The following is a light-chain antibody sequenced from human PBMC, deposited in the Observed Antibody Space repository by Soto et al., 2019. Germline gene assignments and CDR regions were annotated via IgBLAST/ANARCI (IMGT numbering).Light chain of an antibody. CDR2: SSS. CDR3: AAWDASLNGPV. J-gene: IGLJ2*01. CDR1: SSNIGSYT. V-gene: IGLV1-44*01. Sequence: QSVLTQPPSASGTPGQRVTISCSGSSSNIGSYTVHWYQQLPGTAPQLLIYSSSQRPSGIPDRFSGSKSGTSASLAISGLQSEDEADYYCAAWDASLNGPVFGGGTQLTVL.